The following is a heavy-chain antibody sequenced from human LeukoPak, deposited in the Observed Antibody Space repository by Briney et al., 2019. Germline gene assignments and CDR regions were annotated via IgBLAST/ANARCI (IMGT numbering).Heavy chain of an antibody. Sequence: ASVKVSCKASGYTFPINGISWVRQAPGQGLEWMGWISAYNGDTNYAQNFQGRATMTTDTSTSTAYLDLRSLSSDDTAVYFCARAGSYGTSGYSAFWGQGTLVTVSS. CDR3: ARAGSYGTSGYSAF. V-gene: IGHV1-18*01. D-gene: IGHD3-22*01. CDR1: GYTFPING. J-gene: IGHJ4*02. CDR2: ISAYNGDT.